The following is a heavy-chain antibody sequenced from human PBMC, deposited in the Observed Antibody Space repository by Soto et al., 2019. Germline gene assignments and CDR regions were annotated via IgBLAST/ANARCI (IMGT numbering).Heavy chain of an antibody. CDR1: GYTFTSYA. CDR3: AAVQTVAGPFDY. J-gene: IGHJ4*02. Sequence: QVQLVQSGAEVKKPGASVKVSCKASGYTFTSYAMHWVRQAPGQRLEWMGWINAGNGNTKYSQKFQGRVTITRDTSASTAYMELSSLRSEDTAVYYCAAVQTVAGPFDYWGQGTLVTVSP. CDR2: INAGNGNT. D-gene: IGHD6-19*01. V-gene: IGHV1-3*01.